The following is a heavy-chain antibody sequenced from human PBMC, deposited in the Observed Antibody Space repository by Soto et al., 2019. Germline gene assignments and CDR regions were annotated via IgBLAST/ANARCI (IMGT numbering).Heavy chain of an antibody. V-gene: IGHV3-7*05. CDR1: GFNFGSYW. D-gene: IGHD6-13*01. CDR2: IKKDGSNK. J-gene: IGHJ3*02. Sequence: EVQLVESGGGLVQPGGSLRLSCEASGFNFGSYWMTWVRQAPGKGLEWVANIKKDGSNKSYLDSVRGRFTISRDNAKNSLYLQMNSLRAEDTALYYCARDVSPGSSSLYLDAFDIWGQGTMVTVSS. CDR3: ARDVSPGSSSLYLDAFDI.